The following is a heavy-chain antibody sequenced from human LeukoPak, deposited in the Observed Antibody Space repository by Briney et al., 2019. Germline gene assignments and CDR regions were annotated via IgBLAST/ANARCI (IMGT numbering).Heavy chain of an antibody. Sequence: QPGGSLRLSCAASGFTFSSYAMSWVRQAPGKGLEWVSAISGSGGSTYYADSVKGRFTISRDNSKNTLYLQMNSLRAEDTAVYYCATSGDIVLMVYAPAEYFQHWGQGTLATVSS. CDR1: GFTFSSYA. CDR3: ATSGDIVLMVYAPAEYFQH. D-gene: IGHD2-8*01. CDR2: ISGSGGST. J-gene: IGHJ1*01. V-gene: IGHV3-23*01.